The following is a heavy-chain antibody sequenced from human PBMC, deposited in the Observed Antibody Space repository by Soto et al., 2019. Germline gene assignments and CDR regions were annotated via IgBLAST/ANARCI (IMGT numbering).Heavy chain of an antibody. J-gene: IGHJ4*02. CDR1: GFTFSSYG. CDR3: ARDLRLSEQLVGY. Sequence: GGSLRLSCAASGFTFSSYGMHWVRQAPGKGLEWVVVIWYDGSNKYYADSVKGRFTISRDNSKNTLYLQMNSLRAEDTAVYYCARDLRLSEQLVGYWGQGTLVTVSS. V-gene: IGHV3-33*01. D-gene: IGHD6-6*01. CDR2: IWYDGSNK.